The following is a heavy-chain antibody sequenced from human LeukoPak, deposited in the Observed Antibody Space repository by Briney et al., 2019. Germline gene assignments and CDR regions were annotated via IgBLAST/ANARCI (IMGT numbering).Heavy chain of an antibody. CDR1: GGSISSGGYY. CDR3: ARGSSSFSY. CDR2: IYYSGST. D-gene: IGHD6-13*01. J-gene: IGHJ4*02. V-gene: IGHV4-31*03. Sequence: SETLSPTCTVSGGSISSGGYYWSWLRQHPGKGLEWIGYIYYSGSTYYNPSLKSRVTISVDTSKNQFSLKLSSVTAADTAVYYCARGSSSFSYWGQGTLVTVSS.